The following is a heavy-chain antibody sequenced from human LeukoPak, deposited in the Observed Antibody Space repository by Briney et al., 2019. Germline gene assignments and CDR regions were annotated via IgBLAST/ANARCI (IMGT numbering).Heavy chain of an antibody. D-gene: IGHD3-22*01. CDR3: ARREYYYDSSGYYVDAFDI. Sequence: SETLSLTCTVSGGSVSSGSYYWSWIRQPPGKGLEWIGYIYYSGSTNYNPSLKSRVTISVDTSKNQFSLKLSSVTAADTAVYYCARREYYYDSSGYYVDAFDIWGQGTMVTVSS. V-gene: IGHV4-61*01. J-gene: IGHJ3*02. CDR1: GGSVSSGSYY. CDR2: IYYSGST.